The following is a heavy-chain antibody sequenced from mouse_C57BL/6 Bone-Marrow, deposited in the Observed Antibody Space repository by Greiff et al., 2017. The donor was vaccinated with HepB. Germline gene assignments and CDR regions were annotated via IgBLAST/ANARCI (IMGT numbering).Heavy chain of an antibody. J-gene: IGHJ1*03. D-gene: IGHD1-1*01. CDR2: FGPGSGST. Sequence: VHLVESGAELVKPGASVKISCKASGYTFTDYYINWVKQRPGQGLEWIGKFGPGSGSTYYNEKFKGKATLTAAKSSSTAYMQLSSLTSEDSAVYFCARSGITTVVACVYYDDWGTGTTDTVSS. V-gene: IGHV1-77*01. CDR1: GYTFTDYY. CDR3: ARSGITTVVACVYYDD.